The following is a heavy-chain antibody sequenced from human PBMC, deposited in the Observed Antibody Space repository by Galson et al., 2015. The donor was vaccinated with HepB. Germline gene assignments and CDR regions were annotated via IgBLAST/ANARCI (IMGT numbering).Heavy chain of an antibody. J-gene: IGHJ4*02. CDR1: GYTFTSYG. Sequence: SVKVSCKASGYTFTSYGISWVRQAPGQGLEWMGWISAYNGNTNYAQKLQGRVTMTTDTSTSTAYMELRSLRSDDTAVYYCARDRLSSTSLPFDYWGQGTLVTVSS. CDR2: ISAYNGNT. CDR3: ARDRLSSTSLPFDY. V-gene: IGHV1-18*04. D-gene: IGHD2-2*01.